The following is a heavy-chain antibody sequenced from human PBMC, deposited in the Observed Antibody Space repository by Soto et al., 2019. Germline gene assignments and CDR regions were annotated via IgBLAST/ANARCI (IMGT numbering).Heavy chain of an antibody. Sequence: QVQLQQWGAGLLKPSETLSLTCAVYGGSLSGYYWSWIRQPPGKALEWIGEINYSGNTNYNPSLNSRVTISVDTSKNQLFLNLSSVTAADTAMYYCARHHVRGRTIAGAAEFWGQGTLVTVSS. D-gene: IGHD1-26*01. J-gene: IGHJ4*02. V-gene: IGHV4-34*01. CDR3: ARHHVRGRTIAGAAEF. CDR1: GGSLSGYY. CDR2: INYSGNT.